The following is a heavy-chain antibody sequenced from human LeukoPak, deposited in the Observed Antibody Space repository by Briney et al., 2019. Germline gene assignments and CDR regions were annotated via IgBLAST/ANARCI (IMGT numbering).Heavy chain of an antibody. CDR3: SVGGFGELSLGY. CDR1: GGSFSGYY. D-gene: IGHD3-10*01. J-gene: IGHJ4*02. CDR2: INHSGST. Sequence: SETLSLTCAVYGGSFSGYYWSWIRQPPGKGLEWIGEINHSGSTNYNPSLKSRVTISVDTSKNQFSLKLSSVTAADTAVYYCSVGGFGELSLGYWGQGTLVTVSS. V-gene: IGHV4-34*03.